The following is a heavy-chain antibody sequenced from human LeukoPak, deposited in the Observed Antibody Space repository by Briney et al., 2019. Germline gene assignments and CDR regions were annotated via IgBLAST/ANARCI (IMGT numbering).Heavy chain of an antibody. V-gene: IGHV1-69*05. CDR1: GGTFSSYA. Sequence: ASVKVSCKASGGTFSSYAISWVRQAPGQELEWMGRIIPIFGTANYAQKFQGRVTITTDESTSTAYMELSSLRSEDTAVYYCARDPEVGYCSGGSCYGQGYWGQGTLVTVSS. CDR2: IIPIFGTA. CDR3: ARDPEVGYCSGGSCYGQGY. J-gene: IGHJ4*02. D-gene: IGHD2-15*01.